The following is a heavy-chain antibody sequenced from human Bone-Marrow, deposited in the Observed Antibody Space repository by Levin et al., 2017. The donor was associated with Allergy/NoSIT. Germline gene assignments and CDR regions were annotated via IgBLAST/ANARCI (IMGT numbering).Heavy chain of an antibody. D-gene: IGHD3-3*01. CDR1: GGSISRGDFY. Sequence: SCTVSGGSISRGDFYWSWIRQPPGKGLEWIGSIYYTGTTYYNPSLKSRLIISIDRSKNQFSLRLSSVTAADTALYYCARDTGAYFSPSSWLDPWGQGTLVAVSS. J-gene: IGHJ5*02. CDR2: IYYTGTT. CDR3: ARDTGAYFSPSSWLDP. V-gene: IGHV4-30-4*01.